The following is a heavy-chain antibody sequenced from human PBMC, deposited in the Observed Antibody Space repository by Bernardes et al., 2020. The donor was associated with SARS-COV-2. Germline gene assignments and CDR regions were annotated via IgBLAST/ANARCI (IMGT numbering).Heavy chain of an antibody. CDR2: ITSNVDGTVT. Sequence: GGSLRLSCSASGFIFRNAWMAWVRQAPGKGLDWVGRITSNVDGTVTQSAAPVNGRFTISRDDSIRTVFLQMDNLKTEDTAVYYCTGGVIQQRWGNKFYYYGLDAWGQGTAVTVSS. CDR3: TGGVIQQRWGNKFYYYGLDA. J-gene: IGHJ6*02. D-gene: IGHD6-25*01. CDR1: GFIFRNAW. V-gene: IGHV3-15*01.